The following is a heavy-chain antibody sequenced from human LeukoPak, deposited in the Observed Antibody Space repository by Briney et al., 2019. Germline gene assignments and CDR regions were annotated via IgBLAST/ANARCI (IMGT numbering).Heavy chain of an antibody. Sequence: SETLSLTCTVSGGSISSYYWSWIRQPAGKGLEWIGRIYTSGSTKYNSSLKSRVTMSVDTSKNQFSLKLSSVTAADTAVYYSVRAYSSSWYFNWFDPWGQGTLVTVSS. CDR3: VRAYSSSWYFNWFDP. J-gene: IGHJ5*02. V-gene: IGHV4-4*07. CDR1: GGSISSYY. CDR2: IYTSGST. D-gene: IGHD6-13*01.